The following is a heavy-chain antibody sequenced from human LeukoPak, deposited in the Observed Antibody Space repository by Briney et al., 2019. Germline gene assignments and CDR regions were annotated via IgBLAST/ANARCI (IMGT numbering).Heavy chain of an antibody. J-gene: IGHJ4*02. D-gene: IGHD3-16*02. CDR3: ARGGENYDYVWGSYRYSPYFDY. Sequence: SETLSLTCAVYGGSFSGYYWSWICQPPGKGLEWIGEINHSGSTNYNPSLKSRVTISVDTSKNQFSLKLSSVTAADTAVYYCARGGENYDYVWGSYRYSPYFDYWGQGTLVTVSS. CDR1: GGSFSGYY. CDR2: INHSGST. V-gene: IGHV4-34*01.